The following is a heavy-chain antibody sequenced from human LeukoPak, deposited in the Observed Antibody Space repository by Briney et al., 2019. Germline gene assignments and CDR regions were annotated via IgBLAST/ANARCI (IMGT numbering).Heavy chain of an antibody. D-gene: IGHD3-22*01. CDR3: ARGLYYYDSSGAFDI. Sequence: SVKVSCKASGGTFSSYAISWVRQAPGQGLEWMGGIIPIFGTANYAQRFQGRVTITADKSTSTAYMELSSLRSEDTAVYYCARGLYYYDSSGAFDIWGQGTMVTVSS. CDR2: IIPIFGTA. CDR1: GGTFSSYA. V-gene: IGHV1-69*06. J-gene: IGHJ3*02.